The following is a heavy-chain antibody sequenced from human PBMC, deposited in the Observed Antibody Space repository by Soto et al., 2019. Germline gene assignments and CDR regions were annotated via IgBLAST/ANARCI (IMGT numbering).Heavy chain of an antibody. CDR1: GFTFSSFD. Sequence: PGGSLRLSCATSGFTFSSFDMDWVRQAPGKGLEWVSSIHRASTYIYYADSVRGRFTISRDNAKSSLYLQMNSLTVEDTAVYYCARRAVTTYHFFDYWGQGXLVTVYS. CDR2: IHRASTYI. D-gene: IGHD4-17*01. J-gene: IGHJ4*02. CDR3: ARRAVTTYHFFDY. V-gene: IGHV3-21*06.